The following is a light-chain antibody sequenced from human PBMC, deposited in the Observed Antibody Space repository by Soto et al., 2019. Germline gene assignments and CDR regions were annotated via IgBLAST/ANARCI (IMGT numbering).Light chain of an antibody. CDR1: GLSKEY. CDR3: QSADTGDTAVI. CDR2: KDS. Sequence: SYELTQPPSVSVSPGQTARITCSGDGLSKEYAYWYQQKPGQAPLLVIYKDSERPSGIPERFSGSNSGTTVTLTISGVQAEDEADYYCQSADTGDTAVIFGGGTQLTVL. V-gene: IGLV3-25*03. J-gene: IGLJ2*01.